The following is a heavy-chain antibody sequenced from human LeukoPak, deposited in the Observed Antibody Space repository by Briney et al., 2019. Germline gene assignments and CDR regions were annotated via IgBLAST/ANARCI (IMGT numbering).Heavy chain of an antibody. Sequence: SGGSLRLSCAASGFNVSNNYMSWVRQAPGKGLEWVSFISSSTTYIYYADSVKGRFTISRDNAKNSLYLQMNSLRAEDTAVYYCARFRYSSGNSDYWGQGTLVTVSS. CDR2: ISSSTTYI. CDR1: GFNVSNNY. J-gene: IGHJ4*02. D-gene: IGHD6-19*01. CDR3: ARFRYSSGNSDY. V-gene: IGHV3-21*01.